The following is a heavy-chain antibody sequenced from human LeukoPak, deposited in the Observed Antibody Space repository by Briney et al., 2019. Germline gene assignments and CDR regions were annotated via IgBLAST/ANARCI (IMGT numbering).Heavy chain of an antibody. CDR1: GYTFTGYF. CDR2: INPNSGGT. J-gene: IGHJ4*02. CDR3: ARVDGFGELPFDY. D-gene: IGHD3-10*01. V-gene: IGHV1-2*02. Sequence: ASVKVSCKASGYTFTGYFMNWVRQAPGQGLEWMGWINPNSGGTNYAQKFQGRVTMTRDTSISTAYMELSRLRSDDTAVYYCARVDGFGELPFDYWGQGTLVTVSS.